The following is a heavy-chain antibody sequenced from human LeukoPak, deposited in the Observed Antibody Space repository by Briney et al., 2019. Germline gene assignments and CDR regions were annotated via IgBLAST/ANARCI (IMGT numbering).Heavy chain of an antibody. V-gene: IGHV3-23*01. CDR1: GFTFNSYG. CDR3: AKGRALVGGTTRSYDS. J-gene: IGHJ5*02. CDR2: ISGSGGST. Sequence: GGTLRLSCAASGFTFNSYGMSWVRQAPGKGLEWVSGISGSGGSTYYADSVKGRFTISRDNSKNTLYLQMNSLRVEDTAVYYCAKGRALVGGTTRSYDSWGQGTLVTVSS. D-gene: IGHD1-26*01.